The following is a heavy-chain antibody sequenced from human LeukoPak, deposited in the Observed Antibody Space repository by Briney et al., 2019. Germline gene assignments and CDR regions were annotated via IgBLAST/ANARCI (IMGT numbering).Heavy chain of an antibody. CDR2: IYTSGST. J-gene: IGHJ3*02. V-gene: IGHV4-61*02. D-gene: IGHD6-6*01. CDR3: ARVVPNGDRAAFDI. Sequence: SETLSLTCTVSGGSISSGSYYWSWIRQPAGKGLEWIGRIYTSGSTNYNPSLKSRVTISVDTSKNQFSLKLSSVTAADTAVYYCARVVPNGDRAAFDIWGQGTMITVSS. CDR1: GGSISSGSYY.